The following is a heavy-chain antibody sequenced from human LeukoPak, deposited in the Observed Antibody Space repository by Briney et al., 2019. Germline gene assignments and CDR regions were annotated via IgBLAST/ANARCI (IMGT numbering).Heavy chain of an antibody. Sequence: SETLSLTCAIYGGSFSDYYWSWIRQPPGKGLEWIGEVNHSGSTNYNPSLTSRVTMSVDTSKNQFSLMLSSVTAADTAVYYCARGPPRDFGTSGFYYNYWGQGTRVTVSS. D-gene: IGHD3-22*01. J-gene: IGHJ4*02. CDR1: GGSFSDYY. CDR2: VNHSGST. CDR3: ARGPPRDFGTSGFYYNY. V-gene: IGHV4-34*01.